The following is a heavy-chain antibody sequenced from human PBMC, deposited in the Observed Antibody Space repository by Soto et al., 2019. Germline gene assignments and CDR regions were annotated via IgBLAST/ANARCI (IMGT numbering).Heavy chain of an antibody. CDR3: AREPIVVVPAAIEPHYYYYGMDV. CDR1: GYTFTSYY. V-gene: IGHV1-46*01. CDR2: INPSGGST. D-gene: IGHD2-2*01. J-gene: IGHJ6*02. Sequence: ASVKVSCKASGYTFTSYYMHWVRQAPGQGLEWMGIINPSGGSTSYAQKFQGRVTMTRDTSTSTVYMELSSLRSEDTAVYYCAREPIVVVPAAIEPHYYYYGMDVWGQGTTVTSP.